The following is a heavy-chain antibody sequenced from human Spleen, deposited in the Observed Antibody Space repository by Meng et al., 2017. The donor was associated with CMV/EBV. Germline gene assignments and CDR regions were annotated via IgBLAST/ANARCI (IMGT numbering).Heavy chain of an antibody. CDR2: VSYGGSA. J-gene: IGHJ4*02. CDR3: ARDGGWTGDY. CDR1: DGSVSNDRYF. Sequence: GSLRLSCSVSDGSVSNDRYFWNWVRQSPGSGLEWIGCVSYGGSANYSPSLRGRVTISLDTSKNQVSLKVTSLSATDTGVYFCARDGGWTGDYWGQGTLVTVSS. V-gene: IGHV4-61*01. D-gene: IGHD3-16*01.